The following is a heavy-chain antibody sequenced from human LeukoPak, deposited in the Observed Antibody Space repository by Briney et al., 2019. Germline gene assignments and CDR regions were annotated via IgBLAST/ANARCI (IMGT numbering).Heavy chain of an antibody. CDR1: XGXLSSGDYY. D-gene: IGHD4-17*01. CDR3: ARYGDYHFDY. CDR2: IYYSGST. Sequence: SXGXLSSGDYYWSWIRQPPGXGLEWIGYIYYSGSTYYNPSLKSRVTISVDTSKNQFSLKLSSVTAADTAVYYCARYGDYHFDYWGQGTLVTVSS. J-gene: IGHJ4*02. V-gene: IGHV4-30-4*01.